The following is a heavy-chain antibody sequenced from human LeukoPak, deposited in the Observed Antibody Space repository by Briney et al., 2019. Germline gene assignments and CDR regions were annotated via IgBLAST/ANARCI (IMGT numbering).Heavy chain of an antibody. Sequence: SETLSLTCTVSGGSISSYYWSWIRQPPGKGLEWIGYIYYSGSTNYNPSLKSRVTISVDTSKNQFSLKLASVSAADTAVYYCARGGTQLTFPVWGQGTLVTVSS. CDR2: IYYSGST. CDR1: GGSISSYY. V-gene: IGHV4-59*01. J-gene: IGHJ4*02. CDR3: ARGGTQLTFPV. D-gene: IGHD4/OR15-4a*01.